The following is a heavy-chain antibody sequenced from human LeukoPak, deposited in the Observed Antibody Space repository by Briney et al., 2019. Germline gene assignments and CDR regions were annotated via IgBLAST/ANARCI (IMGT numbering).Heavy chain of an antibody. V-gene: IGHV1-3*01. J-gene: IGHJ4*02. D-gene: IGHD5-24*01. CDR1: GYTFTSYA. CDR2: INAGNGNT. Sequence: GASVKVSCKASGYTFTSYAMHWVRQAPGQRLEWMGWINAGNGNTKYSQKFQGRVTITRDTSASTAYMELSGLRSEDTAVYHCARGRSEDGYNPYFDYWGQGTLVTVSS. CDR3: ARGRSEDGYNPYFDY.